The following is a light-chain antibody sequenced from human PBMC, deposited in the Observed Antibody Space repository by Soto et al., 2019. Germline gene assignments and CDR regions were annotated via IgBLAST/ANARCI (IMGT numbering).Light chain of an antibody. J-gene: IGKJ4*01. CDR1: QSISSY. Sequence: DIQMTQSPSSLSASVGDRVTITCRASQSISSYLNWYQQKPGKAPKLLIYAASSLQSGVPSRFSGSGSGTDFTLTISSLQPEDFATYYCQQSYSTLFTFGGGTKVDI. V-gene: IGKV1-39*01. CDR2: AAS. CDR3: QQSYSTLFT.